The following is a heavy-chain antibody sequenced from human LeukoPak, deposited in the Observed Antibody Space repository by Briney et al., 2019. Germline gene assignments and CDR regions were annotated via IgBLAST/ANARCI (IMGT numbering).Heavy chain of an antibody. CDR1: GVSISSYY. J-gene: IGHJ4*02. CDR3: ARDTSSGWHYFDY. D-gene: IGHD6-19*01. Sequence: SETLSLTCTVSGVSISSYYWSWIRQPAGKGLEWIGRMYISGSTNYNPSLKSRVTMSVDTSKNQFSLKLSSVTAADTAVYYCARDTSSGWHYFDYWGQGTLVTVSS. V-gene: IGHV4-4*07. CDR2: MYISGST.